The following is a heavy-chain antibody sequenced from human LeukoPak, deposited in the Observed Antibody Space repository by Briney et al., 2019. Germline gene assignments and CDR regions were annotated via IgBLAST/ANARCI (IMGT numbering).Heavy chain of an antibody. CDR3: ARSSGGGYYYYYDMDV. Sequence: GGSLRLSCAASGFIFDDYDVSWVRQPPAKGLEWVSGINWNSGSTGYADSVKGRFTISRDNAKNSLYLQMNSLRAEDTALYYCARSSGGGYYYYYDMDVWGKGTTVTVSS. J-gene: IGHJ6*03. CDR1: GFIFDDYD. V-gene: IGHV3-20*04. CDR2: INWNSGST. D-gene: IGHD4-23*01.